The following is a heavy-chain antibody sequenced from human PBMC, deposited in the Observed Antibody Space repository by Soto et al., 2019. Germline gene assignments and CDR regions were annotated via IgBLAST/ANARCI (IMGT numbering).Heavy chain of an antibody. Sequence: GGSLRLSCAASGFTFSDYAMNWVRQAPGKGLEWVSSISCTGDFIYYADSVKGRFTISRDNAKNALYLQMTGLRGDDTAVYYCARDLLSGANYYAHWGQGTLVTVSS. CDR1: GFTFSDYA. CDR3: ARDLLSGANYYAH. CDR2: ISCTGDFI. V-gene: IGHV3-21*04. J-gene: IGHJ4*02. D-gene: IGHD6-19*01.